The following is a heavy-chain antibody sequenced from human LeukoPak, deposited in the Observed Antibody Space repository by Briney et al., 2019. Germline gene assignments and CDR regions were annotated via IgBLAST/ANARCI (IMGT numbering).Heavy chain of an antibody. CDR1: GFTFDDYA. D-gene: IGHD6-13*01. CDR2: ISWNSGSI. V-gene: IGHV3-9*01. CDR3: AKVPKQQLAYWYFDL. Sequence: GGSLRLSCAASGFTFDDYAMHWVRQAPGKGLEWVSGISWNSGSIGYAGSVKGRFTISRDNAKNSLYLQMNSLRAEDTALYYCAKVPKQQLAYWYFDLWGRGTLVTVSS. J-gene: IGHJ2*01.